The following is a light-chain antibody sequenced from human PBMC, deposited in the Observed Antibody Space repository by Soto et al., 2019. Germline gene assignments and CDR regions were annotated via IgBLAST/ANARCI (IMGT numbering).Light chain of an antibody. Sequence: PVLTQSPSASASLGASVKLTCTLSSGHNNYAIAWHQQQPEKGPRYLMKLNSDGSHTKGDGIPDRFSGSSSGAERYLTISSLQSEDEADYYCQTWGTGTWVFGGGTKLTVL. J-gene: IGLJ3*02. V-gene: IGLV4-69*01. CDR1: SGHNNYA. CDR2: LNSDGSH. CDR3: QTWGTGTWV.